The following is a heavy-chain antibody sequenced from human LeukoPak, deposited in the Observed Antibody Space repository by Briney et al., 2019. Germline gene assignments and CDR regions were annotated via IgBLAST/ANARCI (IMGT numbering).Heavy chain of an antibody. CDR2: INPNSGGT. CDR3: AREPYDFWSGYEFDY. Sequence: ASVKVSCKASGYTFTGYYMHWVRQAPGQGLEWMGRINPNSGGTNYAQKFQGRVTMTRDTSISTAYMELSRLRSDDTAVYYCAREPYDFWSGYEFDYWGQGTLVTVSS. J-gene: IGHJ4*02. D-gene: IGHD3-3*01. CDR1: GYTFTGYY. V-gene: IGHV1-2*06.